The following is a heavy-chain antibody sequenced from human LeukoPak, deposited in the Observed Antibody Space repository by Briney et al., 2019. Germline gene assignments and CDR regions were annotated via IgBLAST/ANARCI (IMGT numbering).Heavy chain of an antibody. CDR3: ASAEAILDY. CDR2: ISYDGSNK. Sequence: PGGSLRLSCAASGFTFSSYAMHWVRQAPGKGLEWVAVISYDGSNKYYADSVKGRFTISRDNSKNTLYLQMNSLRAEDTAVYYCASAEAILDYWGQGTLVTVSS. D-gene: IGHD3-3*01. CDR1: GFTFSSYA. J-gene: IGHJ4*02. V-gene: IGHV3-30-3*01.